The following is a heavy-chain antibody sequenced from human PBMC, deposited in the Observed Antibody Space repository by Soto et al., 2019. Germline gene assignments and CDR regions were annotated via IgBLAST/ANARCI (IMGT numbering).Heavy chain of an antibody. CDR1: GYTFTGYY. Sequence: ASVKVSCKASGYTFTGYYMHWVRQAPGQGLEWMGWINPNSGGTNYAQKFQGWVTMTRDTSISTAYMELSRLRSDDTAVYYCARGDCSSTSCYDAYYYYMDVWGKGTTVTVSS. CDR2: INPNSGGT. V-gene: IGHV1-2*04. J-gene: IGHJ6*03. CDR3: ARGDCSSTSCYDAYYYYMDV. D-gene: IGHD2-2*01.